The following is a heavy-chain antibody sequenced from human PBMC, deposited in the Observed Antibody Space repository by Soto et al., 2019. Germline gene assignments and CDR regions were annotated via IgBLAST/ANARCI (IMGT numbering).Heavy chain of an antibody. D-gene: IGHD2-2*01. CDR1: GYSFTSYW. J-gene: IGHJ6*02. V-gene: IGHV5-10-1*01. CDR2: IDPSDSYT. CDR3: ARHLPTIVVVPAALKGVAYGMDV. Sequence: GESLKISCKGSGYSFTSYWISWVRQMPGKGLEWMGRIDPSDSYTNYSPSFQGHVTISADKSISTAYLRWSSLKASDTAMYYCARHLPTIVVVPAALKGVAYGMDVWGQGTTVTVSS.